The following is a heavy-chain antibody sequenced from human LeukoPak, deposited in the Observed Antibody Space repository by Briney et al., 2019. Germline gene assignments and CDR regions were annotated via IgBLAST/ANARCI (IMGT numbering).Heavy chain of an antibody. V-gene: IGHV1-18*01. CDR3: ARDRYCSGGSCYSGVGFDP. D-gene: IGHD2-15*01. CDR2: ISAYNGNT. J-gene: IGHJ5*02. CDR1: GYTFTSYG. Sequence: SVTVSCKASGYTFTSYGISWVRQAPGQGLEWMGWISAYNGNTNYVQKLQGRVTMTTDTSTSTAYMELRSLRSDDTAVYYCARDRYCSGGSCYSGVGFDPWGQGTLATVSS.